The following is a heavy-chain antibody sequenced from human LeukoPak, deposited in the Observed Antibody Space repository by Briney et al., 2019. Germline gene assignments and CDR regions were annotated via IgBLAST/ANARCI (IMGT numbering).Heavy chain of an antibody. CDR3: ARDLELLSENAFDI. CDR1: GGSFSGYY. D-gene: IGHD1-26*01. V-gene: IGHV4-4*07. Sequence: SETLSLTCAVYGGSFSGYYWSWIRQPPGKGLEWIGRIYTSGSTNYNPSLKSRVTMSVDTSKNQFSLRLSSVTAADTAVYYCARDLELLSENAFDIWGSRDNGHRLF. CDR2: IYTSGST. J-gene: IGHJ3*02.